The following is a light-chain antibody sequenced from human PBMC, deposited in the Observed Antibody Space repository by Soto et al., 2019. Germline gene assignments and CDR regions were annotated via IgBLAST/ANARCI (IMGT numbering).Light chain of an antibody. V-gene: IGKV3-11*01. CDR1: QSVSSD. J-gene: IGKJ1*01. Sequence: EIVMTQSPATLSVSPGERATLSCRASQSVSSDLAWYQQKPGQAPRLLIYDASNRATGIPARFSGSGSGTDFTLTISSLEAEDFAVYYCQQRSNWPPITFGQGTKVDIK. CDR2: DAS. CDR3: QQRSNWPPIT.